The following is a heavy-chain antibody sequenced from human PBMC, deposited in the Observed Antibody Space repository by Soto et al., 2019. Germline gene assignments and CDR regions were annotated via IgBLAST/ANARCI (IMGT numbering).Heavy chain of an antibody. CDR1: GGSISRYY. V-gene: IGHV4-59*13. CDR3: ARGGGLRFLEWLLEGSYFDY. CDR2: IYYSGST. D-gene: IGHD3-3*01. J-gene: IGHJ4*02. Sequence: SETLSLTCTVAGGSISRYYWSWIRQPPGKGLEWIGYIYYSGSTNYNPSLKSRVTISVDTSKNQFSLKLSSVTAADTAVYYCARGGGLRFLEWLLEGSYFDYWGQGTLVTVSS.